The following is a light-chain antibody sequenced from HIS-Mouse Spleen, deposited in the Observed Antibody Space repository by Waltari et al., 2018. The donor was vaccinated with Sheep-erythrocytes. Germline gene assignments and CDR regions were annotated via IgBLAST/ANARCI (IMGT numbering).Light chain of an antibody. CDR2: EDS. CDR3: YSTDSSGNHWV. V-gene: IGLV3-10*01. CDR1: ALPKKY. J-gene: IGLJ3*02. Sequence: SYQLPQPPSVSVSPGQTARITCSGDALPKKYPYWYQQKSGQVPVLVIYEDSKRPSGIPERFSGSSSGTMATLTISGAQVEDDADYYCYSTDSSGNHWVFGGGTKLTVL.